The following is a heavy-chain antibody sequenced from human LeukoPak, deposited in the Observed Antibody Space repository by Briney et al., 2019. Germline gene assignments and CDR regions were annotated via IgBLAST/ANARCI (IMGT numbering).Heavy chain of an antibody. CDR1: GGSISSHY. J-gene: IGHJ4*02. CDR3: ATYRSRGFDY. Sequence: SETLSLTCTVSGGSISSHYWSWIRQPPGKGLEWIGYIFNSGGTNYNPSLKSRATISLDTSKNQFSLKLSSVTAADKAVYYCATYRSRGFDYWGQGTLVTVSS. CDR2: IFNSGGT. V-gene: IGHV4-59*11. D-gene: IGHD2-21*01.